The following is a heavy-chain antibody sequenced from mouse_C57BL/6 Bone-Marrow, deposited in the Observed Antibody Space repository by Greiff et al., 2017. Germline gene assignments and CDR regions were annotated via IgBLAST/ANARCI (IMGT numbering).Heavy chain of an antibody. V-gene: IGHV14-4*01. CDR2: IDPENGDT. CDR3: TTNCGSSYPFAY. J-gene: IGHJ3*01. Sequence: EVQLQQSGAELVRPGASVKLSCTASGFNIKDDYMHWVKQRPEQGLEWIGWIDPENGDTEYASKFQGKATITADTSSNTAYLQLSSLTSEDTAVYYCTTNCGSSYPFAYWGQGTLVTVSA. CDR1: GFNIKDDY. D-gene: IGHD1-1*01.